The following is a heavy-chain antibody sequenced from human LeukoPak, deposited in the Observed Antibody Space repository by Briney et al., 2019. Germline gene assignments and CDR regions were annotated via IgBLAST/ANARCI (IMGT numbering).Heavy chain of an antibody. CDR3: ARAVDYYGSGSYYKRWFDP. CDR1: GGSISSGDYY. Sequence: SETLSLTCTVSGGSISSGDYYWRWIRQPPGTGLEWIGYISYSGSTYYNPPLKSRVTISLDTSKNQFSLKLSSVTAADTAVYYCARAVDYYGSGSYYKRWFDPWGQGTLVTVSS. D-gene: IGHD3-10*01. J-gene: IGHJ5*02. CDR2: ISYSGST. V-gene: IGHV4-30-4*08.